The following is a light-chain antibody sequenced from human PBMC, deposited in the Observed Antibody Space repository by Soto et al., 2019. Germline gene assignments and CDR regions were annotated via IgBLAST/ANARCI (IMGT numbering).Light chain of an antibody. CDR3: QQYGSSLKT. CDR2: GAS. CDR1: QSVSSSY. V-gene: IGKV3-20*01. Sequence: EIVLTQSPGTLSLSPGERATLSRRASQSVSSSYLAWYQQKPGQAPRLLIYGASRRATGIPDRFSGSGSGTDFTLTISRLEPEDFAVYYCQQYGSSLKTFGQGTKVEIK. J-gene: IGKJ1*01.